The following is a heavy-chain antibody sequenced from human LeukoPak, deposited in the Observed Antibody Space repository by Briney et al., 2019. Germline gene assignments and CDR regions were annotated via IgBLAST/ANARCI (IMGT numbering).Heavy chain of an antibody. D-gene: IGHD6-6*01. CDR1: GGSLSSNNW. CDR3: ARDVGARLSGF. J-gene: IGHJ4*02. CDR2: IYHSGNA. Sequence: SETLSLTCAVSGGSLSSNNWWSWVRQPPGKGLEWIGEIYHSGNANYNPSLKTRVTMSVDKSKNQFSLILSSVTAADTAVYYCARDVGARLSGFWGQGTLVTVSS. V-gene: IGHV4-4*02.